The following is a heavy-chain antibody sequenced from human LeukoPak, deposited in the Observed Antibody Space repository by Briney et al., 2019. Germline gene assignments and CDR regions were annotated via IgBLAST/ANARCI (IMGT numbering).Heavy chain of an antibody. V-gene: IGHV4-39*01. CDR2: IYYSGST. J-gene: IGHJ6*03. CDR1: AGSISSSSYY. CDR3: ARCIVRGNFYYMDV. D-gene: IGHD3-10*01. Sequence: SETLSLTCTVSAGSISSSSYYWGWIRQPPGKGLEWNGSIYYSGSTYYNPSLKSRVTISVDTSKNQFSLKLSSVTAADTAVYYCARCIVRGNFYYMDVWGKGTTVTVSS.